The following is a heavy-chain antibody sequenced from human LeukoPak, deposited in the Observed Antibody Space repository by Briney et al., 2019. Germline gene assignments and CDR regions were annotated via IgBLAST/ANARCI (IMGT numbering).Heavy chain of an antibody. V-gene: IGHV3-13*01. J-gene: IGHJ5*02. CDR1: GFTFSSYD. CDR2: IGTAGDT. Sequence: QAGGSLRLSCAASGFTFSSYDMHWVRQATEKGLEWVSAIGTAGDTYYPGSVKGRFTISGENAKNSLYLQMNSLRAGDTAVYYCARARETTGLRFDPWGQGTLVTVSS. CDR3: ARARETTGLRFDP. D-gene: IGHD4-11*01.